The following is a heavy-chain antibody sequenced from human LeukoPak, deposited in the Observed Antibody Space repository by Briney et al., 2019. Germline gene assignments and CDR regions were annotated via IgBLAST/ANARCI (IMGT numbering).Heavy chain of an antibody. J-gene: IGHJ3*02. CDR1: GCLFTSYW. Sequence: GAALQISCQGSGCLFTSYWIGWGRQLPGKGQEGMGISYTGDSDTRYSPSFQGQVTISADKSISTAYLQWSSLKASDTAMYYCASTPVLRYFDWLSAGAFDIWGQGTMVTVSS. D-gene: IGHD3-9*01. CDR3: ASTPVLRYFDWLSAGAFDI. V-gene: IGHV5-51*01. CDR2: SYTGDSDT.